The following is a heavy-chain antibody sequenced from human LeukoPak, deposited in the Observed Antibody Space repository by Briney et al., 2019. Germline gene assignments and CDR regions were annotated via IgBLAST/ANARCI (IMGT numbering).Heavy chain of an antibody. V-gene: IGHV3-23*01. Sequence: GGSLRLSCAASGFTFSSYAMTWVRQTPEKGLQWVSAISGAGGNTYYADSVKGRFTISRDNSKNTRYLQLNSLRAEDTAIYYCAKQRQLIRGGVDYWGQGTQVTVSS. D-gene: IGHD6-13*01. CDR3: AKQRQLIRGGVDY. CDR1: GFTFSSYA. J-gene: IGHJ4*02. CDR2: ISGAGGNT.